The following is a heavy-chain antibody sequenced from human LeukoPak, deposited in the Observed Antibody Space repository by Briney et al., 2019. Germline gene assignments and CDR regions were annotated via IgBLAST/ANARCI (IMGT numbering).Heavy chain of an antibody. D-gene: IGHD2-21*02. CDR1: GYTFTSYG. J-gene: IGHJ4*02. CDR2: ISAYNGNT. CDR3: ARTRVTGDTWFDY. Sequence: ASVKVSCKASGYTFTSYGISWVRQAPGQGLEWMGWISAYNGNTNYAQKLQGRVTMTTDTSTSTVYMELSSLRSEDTAVYYCARTRVTGDTWFDYWGQGTLVTVSS. V-gene: IGHV1-18*01.